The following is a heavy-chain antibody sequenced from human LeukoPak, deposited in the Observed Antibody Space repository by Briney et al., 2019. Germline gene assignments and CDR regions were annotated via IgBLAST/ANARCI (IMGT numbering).Heavy chain of an antibody. CDR3: ARDREGPGDY. Sequence: PGGSLRLSCAASGFTFSSYAMHWVRQAPGKGLEWVAVISYDGSNKYYADSVKGRFTISRDNSKNTLYLQMNSLRAEDTAVYYCARDREGPGDYWGQGTLVTVSS. V-gene: IGHV3-30-3*01. CDR1: GFTFSSYA. J-gene: IGHJ4*02. CDR2: ISYDGSNK. D-gene: IGHD5-24*01.